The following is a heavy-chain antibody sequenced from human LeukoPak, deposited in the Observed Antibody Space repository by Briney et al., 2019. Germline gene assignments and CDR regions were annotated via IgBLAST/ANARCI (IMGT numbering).Heavy chain of an antibody. V-gene: IGHV3-23*01. D-gene: IGHD3-9*01. CDR2: IRSDSFTA. CDR1: GFDLTRHA. CDR3: AKDLVLPGYQPFDS. J-gene: IGHJ4*02. Sequence: GGSLRLSCAASGFDLTRHAMSWVRQTPGKGLEWVSDIRSDSFTATYADSVKGRFTISRDNSKKTLYLQMNSLRVEDTAVYYCAKDLVLPGYQPFDSWGQGTLVTVSS.